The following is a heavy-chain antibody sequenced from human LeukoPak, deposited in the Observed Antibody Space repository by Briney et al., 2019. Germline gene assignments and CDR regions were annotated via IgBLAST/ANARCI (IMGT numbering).Heavy chain of an antibody. Sequence: SVKVSCKASGGTFSSYAISWVRQAPGQGLEWMGRIIPIFGTANYAQKFQGRVTITTDESTSTAYMELSSLRSEDTAVYYCATKAATYYYDSSGYYGAEYFQHWGQGTLVTVSS. J-gene: IGHJ1*01. CDR3: ATKAATYYYDSSGYYGAEYFQH. CDR1: GGTFSSYA. CDR2: IIPIFGTA. V-gene: IGHV1-69*05. D-gene: IGHD3-22*01.